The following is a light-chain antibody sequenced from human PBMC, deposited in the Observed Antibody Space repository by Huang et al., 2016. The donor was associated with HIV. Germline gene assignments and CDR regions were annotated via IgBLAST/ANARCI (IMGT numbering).Light chain of an antibody. Sequence: DIQMTQSPSSLSASVGDRVTITCRASQSISRYLNWYKHKPGKAPELRIYASSSLQSGVPSRFSGSGSGTDFSLTIIGLQPEDYATYYCQQGYSTPTFGQGTKVEMK. J-gene: IGKJ1*01. V-gene: IGKV1-39*01. CDR1: QSISRY. CDR3: QQGYSTPT. CDR2: ASS.